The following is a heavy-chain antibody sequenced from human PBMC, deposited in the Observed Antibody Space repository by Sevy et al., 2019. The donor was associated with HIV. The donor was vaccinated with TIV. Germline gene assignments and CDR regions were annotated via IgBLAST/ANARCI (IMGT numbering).Heavy chain of an antibody. CDR3: AKDGAYYYDSSGYLDY. V-gene: IGHV3-23*01. D-gene: IGHD3-22*01. Sequence: GGSLRLSCAASGFTFSSYAMSWVRQAPGKGLEWVSAISGSGGSTYYADSVKGRFTISRANSKNTLYLQMNSLRAEDTAVNYCAKDGAYYYDSSGYLDYWGQGTLVTVSS. CDR1: GFTFSSYA. J-gene: IGHJ4*02. CDR2: ISGSGGST.